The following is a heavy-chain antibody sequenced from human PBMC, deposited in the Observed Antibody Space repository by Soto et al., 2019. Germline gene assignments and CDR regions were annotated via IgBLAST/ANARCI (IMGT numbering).Heavy chain of an antibody. CDR2: IYYSGST. V-gene: IGHV4-61*01. D-gene: IGHD1-1*01. CDR1: CGSVSIVSYY. J-gene: IGHJ4*02. Sequence: SEPLSLTCPFSCGSVSIVSYYWSWIRQPPGNGLEWIGYIYYSGSTNYNPSLKSRLTISVDTSKNQFSLKMSSVTAADTAVYYCARDSLDADYLVYWGQGTLVTVSS. CDR3: ARDSLDADYLVY.